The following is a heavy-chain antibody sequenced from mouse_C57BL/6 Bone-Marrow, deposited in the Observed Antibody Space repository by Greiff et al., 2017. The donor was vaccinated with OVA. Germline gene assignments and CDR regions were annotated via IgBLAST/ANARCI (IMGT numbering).Heavy chain of an antibody. CDR1: GYTFTSYW. D-gene: IGHD4-1*01. Sequence: QVQLQQPGAELVMPGASVKLSCKASGYTFTSYWMHWVKQRPGQGLEWIGEIDPSDSYTNYNQKFKGKSTLTVEKSSSTAYMQLSSLTSEDSAVYYCARWDYYFDYWGQGTTLTVSS. J-gene: IGHJ2*01. V-gene: IGHV1-69*01. CDR3: ARWDYYFDY. CDR2: IDPSDSYT.